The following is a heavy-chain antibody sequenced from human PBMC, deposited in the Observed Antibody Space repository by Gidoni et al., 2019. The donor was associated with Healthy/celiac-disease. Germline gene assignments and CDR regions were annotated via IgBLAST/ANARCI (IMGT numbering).Heavy chain of an antibody. V-gene: IGHV4-59*01. D-gene: IGHD6-13*01. CDR3: ARDLSSSWYRGVWFDP. CDR2: IYYSGST. CDR1: GGSISSYY. J-gene: IGHJ5*02. Sequence: QVQLQESGPGLVKPSETLSLTCTVSGGSISSYYWSWIRQPPGKGLEWIGYIYYSGSTNYNPSLKSRVTISVDTSKNQFSLKLSSVTAADTAVYYCARDLSSSWYRGVWFDPWGQGTLVTVSS.